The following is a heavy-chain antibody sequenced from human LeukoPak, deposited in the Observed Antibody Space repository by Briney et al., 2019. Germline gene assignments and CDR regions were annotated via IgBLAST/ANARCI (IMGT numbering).Heavy chain of an antibody. CDR1: GFTFSSHY. CDR2: ITSSSSDI. V-gene: IGHV3-21*06. Sequence: SGGSLRLSCAASGFTFSSHYMNWVGQAPGKGLEWVSSITSSSSDIFYADSVKGRFTISRDNAKNSLYLKMNSLRVEDTAVYYCAAALAIAVGGTTPGDYWGQGTLVTVSS. CDR3: AAALAIAVGGTTPGDY. D-gene: IGHD6-19*01. J-gene: IGHJ4*02.